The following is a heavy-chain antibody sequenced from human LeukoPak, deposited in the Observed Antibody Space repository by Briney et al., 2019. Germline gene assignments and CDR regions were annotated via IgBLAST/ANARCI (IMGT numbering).Heavy chain of an antibody. Sequence: PGGSLRLSCAASGFTYSSYSMSWVRQAPGKGLEWVSSISRSSSYIYYADSAEGRFTIPRDNAKNSLHLPMNSLISEHTAVYYCARGGYYYDSSGYYSPFDYWGQGTLVTVSS. CDR3: ARGGYYYDSSGYYSPFDY. CDR1: GFTYSSYS. J-gene: IGHJ4*02. V-gene: IGHV3-21*01. CDR2: ISRSSSYI. D-gene: IGHD3-22*01.